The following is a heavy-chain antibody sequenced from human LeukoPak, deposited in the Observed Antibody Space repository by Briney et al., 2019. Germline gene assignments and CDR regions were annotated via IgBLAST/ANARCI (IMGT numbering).Heavy chain of an antibody. V-gene: IGHV1-69*13. Sequence: SVKVSCKASGYTFSDFGISWVRQAPGQGLEWMGGIIPIFGTANYAQKFQGRVTITADESTSTAYMELSSLRSEDTAVYYCARGKVTMIVGQFDYWGQGTLVTVSS. CDR1: GYTFSDFG. D-gene: IGHD3-22*01. CDR2: IIPIFGTA. CDR3: ARGKVTMIVGQFDY. J-gene: IGHJ4*02.